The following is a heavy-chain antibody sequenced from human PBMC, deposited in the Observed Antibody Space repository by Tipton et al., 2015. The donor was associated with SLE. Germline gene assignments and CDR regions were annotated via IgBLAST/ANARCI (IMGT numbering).Heavy chain of an antibody. Sequence: SLRLSCAASGFTFSSYWMHWVRQAPGKGLVWVSRINSDGRSTSYADSVKGRFTISRDNAKNTLYLQMNSLRAEDTAVYYCARRLQNAVVAVASTLNDAFDIWGRGTMVTVSS. J-gene: IGHJ3*02. CDR2: INSDGRST. CDR3: ARRLQNAVVAVASTLNDAFDI. V-gene: IGHV3-74*01. CDR1: GFTFSSYW. D-gene: IGHD2-15*01.